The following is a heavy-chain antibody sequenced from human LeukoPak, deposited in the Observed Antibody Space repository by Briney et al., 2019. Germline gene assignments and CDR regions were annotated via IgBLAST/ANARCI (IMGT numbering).Heavy chain of an antibody. Sequence: GRSLRLSCAASGFTFSSYGMHWVRQAPGKGLEWVAVISYDGSNKYYADYVKGRFTISRDNSKNTLYLQMNSLRAEDTAVYYCAKDGGWYFYYYYMDVWGKGTTVTVSS. J-gene: IGHJ6*03. CDR3: AKDGGWYFYYYYMDV. V-gene: IGHV3-30*18. CDR2: ISYDGSNK. D-gene: IGHD6-19*01. CDR1: GFTFSSYG.